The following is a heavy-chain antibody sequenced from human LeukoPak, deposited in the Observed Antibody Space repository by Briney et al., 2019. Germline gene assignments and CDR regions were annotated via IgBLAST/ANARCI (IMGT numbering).Heavy chain of an antibody. D-gene: IGHD3-16*01. J-gene: IGHJ6*04. Sequence: GGTLRLSCAASGFSFTTSGMSWVRQAPGKGLEWVSAISGSGGSTYYADSVKGRFTISRDNSKNTLYLQMNSLRAEDTAVYYCAKDGAPWGKGTTVTVSS. V-gene: IGHV3-23*01. CDR3: AKDGAP. CDR1: GFSFTTSG. CDR2: ISGSGGST.